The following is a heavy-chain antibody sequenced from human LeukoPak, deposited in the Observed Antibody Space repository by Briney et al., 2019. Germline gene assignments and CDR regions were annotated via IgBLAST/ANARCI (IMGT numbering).Heavy chain of an antibody. CDR3: ARDVPNLNPGGMDV. V-gene: IGHV3-11*06. CDR1: GIIVSDNY. D-gene: IGHD1-14*01. J-gene: IGHJ6*02. CDR2: ITGTSRST. Sequence: PGGSLRLSCAASGIIVSDNYMSWVRQGPVKGLEWVADITGTSRSTHYADSVKGRFTISRDSAKNVLYLQMNSLRVDDTAVYFSARDVPNLNPGGMDVWGQGTTVIVSS.